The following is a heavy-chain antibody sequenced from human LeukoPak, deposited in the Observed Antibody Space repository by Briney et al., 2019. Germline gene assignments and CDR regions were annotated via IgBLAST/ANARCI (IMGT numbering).Heavy chain of an antibody. Sequence: GESLKISCKGSGYSFTSYWIGWVRQMPGKGLEWMGIIYPGDSDTRYSPSFQGQVTISADKSISTAYLQWSSLKASDTAMYYCARQAYYDFWSGYYRPHAFDIWGQGTMVTVSS. V-gene: IGHV5-51*01. J-gene: IGHJ3*02. CDR2: IYPGDSDT. D-gene: IGHD3-3*01. CDR3: ARQAYYDFWSGYYRPHAFDI. CDR1: GYSFTSYW.